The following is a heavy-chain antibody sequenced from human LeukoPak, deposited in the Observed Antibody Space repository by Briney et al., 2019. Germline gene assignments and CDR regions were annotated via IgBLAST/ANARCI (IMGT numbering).Heavy chain of an antibody. J-gene: IGHJ4*02. CDR3: ARITGWSQFDY. CDR1: GFPSSSYA. Sequence: PGGSLRLSCAASGFPSSSYAMSWVRQAPGKGLEWVGRIKSKNVGGTTDYAEPVKGRFTVSRDDSENTLYLQMNSLRAEDTAVYYCARITGWSQFDYWGQGSLVTVSS. D-gene: IGHD2-15*01. V-gene: IGHV3-15*01. CDR2: IKSKNVGGTT.